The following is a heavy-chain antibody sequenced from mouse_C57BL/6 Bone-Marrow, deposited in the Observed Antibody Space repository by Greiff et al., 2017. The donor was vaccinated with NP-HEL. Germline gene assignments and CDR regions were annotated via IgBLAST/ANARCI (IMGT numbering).Heavy chain of an antibody. CDR3: ARSIYDGYYGFYFDY. J-gene: IGHJ2*01. D-gene: IGHD2-3*01. V-gene: IGHV1-56*01. Sequence: QVQLQQSGPELVRPGASVKISCKAPGYTFTSHWMQWVRQRPGQGLEWIGEIFPGSGSTYYNEKFKGKATLTVDTSSSTAYMQLSSLTSEDSAVYFCARSIYDGYYGFYFDYWGQGTTLTVSS. CDR1: GYTFTSHW. CDR2: IFPGSGST.